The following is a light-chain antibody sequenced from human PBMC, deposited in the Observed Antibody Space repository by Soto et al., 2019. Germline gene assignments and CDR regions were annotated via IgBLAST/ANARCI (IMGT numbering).Light chain of an antibody. J-gene: IGLJ3*02. CDR3: SSYAGSSTLV. CDR1: KNDVGTYAL. Sequence: QSALTQPASVSGSPGQSITISCTGTKNDVGTYALVSWYQHHPGKAPKLIISRVRERPSGVSHRFSGSTSGNTASLTISGLQPEDESDYYCSSYAGSSTLVFGGGTKLTVL. CDR2: RVR. V-gene: IGLV2-23*02.